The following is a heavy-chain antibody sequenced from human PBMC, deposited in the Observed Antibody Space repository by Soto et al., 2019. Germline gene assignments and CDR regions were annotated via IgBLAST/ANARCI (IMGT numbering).Heavy chain of an antibody. D-gene: IGHD3-10*01. CDR3: ARGNMVRGVITFYYYYYMDV. J-gene: IGHJ6*03. CDR2: IYYSGST. Sequence: SETLSLTCTVSGGSISSYYWSWIRQPPGKGLEWIGYIYYSGSTNYNPSLKSRVTISVDTSKNQFSLKLSSVTAADTAVYYCARGNMVRGVITFYYYYYMDVWGKGTTVTVSS. V-gene: IGHV4-59*01. CDR1: GGSISSYY.